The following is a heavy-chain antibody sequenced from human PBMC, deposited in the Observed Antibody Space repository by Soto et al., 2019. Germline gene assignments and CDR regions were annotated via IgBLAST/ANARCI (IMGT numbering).Heavy chain of an antibody. CDR3: ARAARIVFAFDY. Sequence: QVQLVQSGAEVKKPGSSVKVSCKASGGTFSSYAISWVRQAPGQGLEWMGGIIPIFGTANYAQKFQGRVTIPAEESTGTAYMERRSLSSEDTAGYYCARAARIVFAFDYWGQGTLVAVSS. J-gene: IGHJ4*02. D-gene: IGHD3-16*02. CDR2: IIPIFGTA. CDR1: GGTFSSYA. V-gene: IGHV1-69*12.